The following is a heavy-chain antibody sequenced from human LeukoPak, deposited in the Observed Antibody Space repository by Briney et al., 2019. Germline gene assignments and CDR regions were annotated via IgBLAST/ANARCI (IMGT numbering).Heavy chain of an antibody. CDR3: AKKISSWRRCSGGSCYPDY. Sequence: GGSLRLSCAASGFTFSSYAMSWVRQAPGKGLEWVSAISGSGGSTYYADSVKGRFIISRDNSKNTLYLQMNSLRAEDTAVYYCAKKISSWRRCSGGSCYPDYWGQGTLVTVSS. J-gene: IGHJ4*02. CDR1: GFTFSSYA. V-gene: IGHV3-23*01. D-gene: IGHD2-15*01. CDR2: ISGSGGST.